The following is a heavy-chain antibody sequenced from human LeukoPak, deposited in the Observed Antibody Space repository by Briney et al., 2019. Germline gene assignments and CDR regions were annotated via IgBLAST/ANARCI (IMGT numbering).Heavy chain of an antibody. J-gene: IGHJ4*02. Sequence: SETLSLTCAVYGGSFSGYYWSWIRQPPGKGLEWIGEINHSGSTNYNPSLKSRVTISVDTSKNQFFLKLSSVTAADTAVYYCSRIAAAGTPPDYWGQGTLVTVSS. CDR3: SRIAAAGTPPDY. V-gene: IGHV4-34*01. D-gene: IGHD6-13*01. CDR1: GGSFSGYY. CDR2: INHSGST.